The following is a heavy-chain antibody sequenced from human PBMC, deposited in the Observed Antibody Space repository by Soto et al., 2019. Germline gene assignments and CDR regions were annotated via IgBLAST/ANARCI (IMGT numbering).Heavy chain of an antibody. Sequence: PGGSLRLSCAASGFTFSSYGMHWVRQAPGKGLEWVAVIWYDGSNKYYADSVKGRFTISRDNSKNTLYLQMNSLRAEDTAVYYCARRKLSGSPSEYYYYYGMDVWGQGTTVTVSS. CDR3: ARRKLSGSPSEYYYYYGMDV. V-gene: IGHV3-33*01. CDR2: IWYDGSNK. D-gene: IGHD3-3*01. J-gene: IGHJ6*02. CDR1: GFTFSSYG.